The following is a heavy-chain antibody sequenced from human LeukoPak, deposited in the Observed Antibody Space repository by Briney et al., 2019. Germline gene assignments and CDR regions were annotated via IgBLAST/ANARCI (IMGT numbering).Heavy chain of an antibody. CDR2: IYPGDSDT. J-gene: IGHJ4*02. V-gene: IGHV5-51*06. D-gene: IGHD6-19*01. CDR1: GYTITNYW. Sequence: GESLKISCKSSGYTITNYWIGWVRQMPGKGLEWMGIIYPGDSDTRYSPSFQGQVTISADKSISTAYLQWSSLKASDTAMYYCARCSGYSSGWTALDYWGQGTLVTVSS. CDR3: ARCSGYSSGWTALDY.